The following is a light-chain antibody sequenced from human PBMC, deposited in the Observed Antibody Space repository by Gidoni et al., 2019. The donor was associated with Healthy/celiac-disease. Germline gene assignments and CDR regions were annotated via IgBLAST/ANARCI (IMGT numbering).Light chain of an antibody. V-gene: IGKV3-11*01. Sequence: EIVLTQSPATLSLSPGERATLSCRASQSVSSYLAWYQQNPGQAPRLLIYDASNGATGIPARFSGSGSGTDFTLTISSLEPEDFAVYYCQQRSNWPLFTFGPGTKVDIK. CDR1: QSVSSY. J-gene: IGKJ3*01. CDR2: DAS. CDR3: QQRSNWPLFT.